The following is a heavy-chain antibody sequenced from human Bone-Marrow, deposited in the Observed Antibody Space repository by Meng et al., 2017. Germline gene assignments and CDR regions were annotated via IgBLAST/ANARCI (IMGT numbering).Heavy chain of an antibody. CDR1: GFYFNNAW. CDR2: IKSNTDGGTA. J-gene: IGHJ4*02. CDR3: TWDDKAVSDY. V-gene: IGHV3-15*01. D-gene: IGHD1-26*01. Sequence: VYLVGSGGGFVKPGGSLRLSCAGFGFYFNNAWMSWVRQAPGKGLEWVGRIKSNTDGGTAEYAAPVTGRFTISRDDSKSTLYLQMSGLRIDDTGVYYCTWDDKAVSDYWGQGTLVTVSS.